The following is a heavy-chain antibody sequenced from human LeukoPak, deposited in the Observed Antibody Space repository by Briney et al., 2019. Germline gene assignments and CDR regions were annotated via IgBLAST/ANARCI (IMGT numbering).Heavy chain of an antibody. D-gene: IGHD5-18*01. J-gene: IGHJ4*02. Sequence: GASVKVSFKASGYTFTGYYIHWVRQAPGQGLEWMGWINPNSGGTNYAQKFQGRVTMTRDTSISTAYMELSRLRSDDTAVYYCANDLNRGYSMFYFDYWGQGTLVTVSS. V-gene: IGHV1-2*02. CDR3: ANDLNRGYSMFYFDY. CDR2: INPNSGGT. CDR1: GYTFTGYY.